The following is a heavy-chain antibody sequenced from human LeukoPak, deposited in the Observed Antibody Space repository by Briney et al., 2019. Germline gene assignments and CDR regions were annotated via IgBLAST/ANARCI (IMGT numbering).Heavy chain of an antibody. CDR2: IYGSDSDT. CDR1: GYSFTSYW. Sequence: HGESLKISCKGSGYSFTSYWVAWVRQMPGKGLEWMGIIYGSDSDTRYSPSFQGQVTISVDKSISTAYLQWSSLKASDTAMYYCARRISVTGREFDSWGQGTLVTVSS. V-gene: IGHV5-51*01. CDR3: ARRISVTGREFDS. D-gene: IGHD6-19*01. J-gene: IGHJ4*02.